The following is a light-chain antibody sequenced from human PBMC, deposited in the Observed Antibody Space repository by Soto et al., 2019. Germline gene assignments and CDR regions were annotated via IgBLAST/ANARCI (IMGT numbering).Light chain of an antibody. CDR3: QQYDEWPLT. Sequence: EKVMTQSPATLSVSPGERATLSCRASQNVKTRLAWYQQKPGQAPRLLIFDAFTRATGIPARFSGSAFGTDFTLTISSLQSEDSAVYYCQQYDEWPLTFGGGTKVEIK. CDR2: DAF. J-gene: IGKJ4*01. CDR1: QNVKTR. V-gene: IGKV3-15*01.